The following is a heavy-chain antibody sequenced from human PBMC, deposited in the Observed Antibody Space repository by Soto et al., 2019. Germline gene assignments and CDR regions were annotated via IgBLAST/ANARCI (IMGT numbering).Heavy chain of an antibody. J-gene: IGHJ4*02. CDR2: IGASGDGT. CDR3: AVRKTGSYFDY. D-gene: IGHD1-26*01. V-gene: IGHV3-23*01. Sequence: EVQLLESGGGLVQPGGSLGLSCAASGFTFSNYAMSWVRQAPGKGLEWVSGIGASGDGTYYADPVKGRFIISRDNSKNTLHLQMNSLRAEDTAVYYCAVRKTGSYFDYWGQGTLVNVSS. CDR1: GFTFSNYA.